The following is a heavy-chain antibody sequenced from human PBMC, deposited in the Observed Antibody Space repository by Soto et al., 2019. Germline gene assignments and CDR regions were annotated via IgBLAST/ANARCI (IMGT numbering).Heavy chain of an antibody. CDR3: ARVPDY. CDR1: GFTFSNYG. Sequence: GGSLRLSCAASGFTFSNYGIHWVRQAPGKGLEWVAVISYDGSNKYYADSVKGRFTISRDNSKNTLYLQMNSLRAEDTAVYYCARVPDYWGQGTLVTVSS. J-gene: IGHJ4*02. CDR2: ISYDGSNK. V-gene: IGHV3-30*03.